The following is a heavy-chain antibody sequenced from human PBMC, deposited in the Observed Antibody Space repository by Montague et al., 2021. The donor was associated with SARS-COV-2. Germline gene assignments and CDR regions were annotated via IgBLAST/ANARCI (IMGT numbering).Heavy chain of an antibody. J-gene: IGHJ4*02. D-gene: IGHD3-10*01. V-gene: IGHV4-39*01. Sequence: SETLSLTCTVSGGSISSYYWSWIRQPPGKGLEWIGSIYYSGSTNYNPSFKSRVTISVDTSKNQFSLKLSSVTAADTAVYYCASVRIDGSGSYYNPFPLVGYWGQGTLVTVSS. CDR3: ASVRIDGSGSYYNPFPLVGY. CDR1: GGSISSYY. CDR2: IYYSGST.